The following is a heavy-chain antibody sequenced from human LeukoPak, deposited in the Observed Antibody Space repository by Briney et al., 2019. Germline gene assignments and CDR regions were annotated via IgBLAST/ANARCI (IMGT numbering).Heavy chain of an antibody. V-gene: IGHV3-30*18. Sequence: GRSLRLSCAASGFTFSSYGMHWVRQAPGKGLEWVAVISYDGSNKYYADSVKGRFTISRDNSKNTLYLQMNSLRAEDTAVYYCAKDRLEWLLSSDYWGQGTLVTVSS. D-gene: IGHD3-3*01. CDR2: ISYDGSNK. J-gene: IGHJ4*02. CDR1: GFTFSSYG. CDR3: AKDRLEWLLSSDY.